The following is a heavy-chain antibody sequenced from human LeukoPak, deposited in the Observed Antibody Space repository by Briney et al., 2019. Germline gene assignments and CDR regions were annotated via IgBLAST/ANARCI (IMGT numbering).Heavy chain of an antibody. CDR3: ARDLSPHGSSSWYGRMGY. Sequence: VPSVKVSCKASGYTFTSYGISWVRQAPGQGLEWMGWISAYNGNTNYAQKLQGRVTMTTDTSTSTAYMELRSLRSDDTAVYYCARDLSPHGSSSWYGRMGYWGQGTLVTVSS. J-gene: IGHJ4*02. D-gene: IGHD6-13*01. V-gene: IGHV1-18*01. CDR1: GYTFTSYG. CDR2: ISAYNGNT.